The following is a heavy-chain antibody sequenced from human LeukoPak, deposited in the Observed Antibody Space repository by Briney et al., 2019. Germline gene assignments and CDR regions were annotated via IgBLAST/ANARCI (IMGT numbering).Heavy chain of an antibody. CDR2: MSDSDGTA. CDR3: TKEKDEWLLGHFEY. V-gene: IGHV3-23*01. Sequence: GGSLRLSCAASGFIVRTYAMSWVRQAPGKGLEWVSGMSDSDGTAYYADSVKGRFTISRDNSENMVHLQMNDLRAEDTAVYYCTKEKDEWLLGHFEYWGQGILVTVSS. CDR1: GFIVRTYA. D-gene: IGHD5-12*01. J-gene: IGHJ4*02.